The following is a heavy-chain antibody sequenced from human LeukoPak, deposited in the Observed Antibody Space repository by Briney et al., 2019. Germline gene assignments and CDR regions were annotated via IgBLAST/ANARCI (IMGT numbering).Heavy chain of an antibody. J-gene: IGHJ6*03. CDR2: IYYSGST. CDR1: GGSIRSYY. Sequence: PSETLSLTCNVSGGSIRSYYWSWIRQPPGKGLEWIGYIYYSGSTNYNPSLKSRVTISVDTSKNQFSLKLTSVTAADTAVYYCARMGPPLRGVRYYYYMDVWGKGTTVTVSS. CDR3: ARMGPPLRGVRYYYYMDV. V-gene: IGHV4-59*01. D-gene: IGHD3-10*01.